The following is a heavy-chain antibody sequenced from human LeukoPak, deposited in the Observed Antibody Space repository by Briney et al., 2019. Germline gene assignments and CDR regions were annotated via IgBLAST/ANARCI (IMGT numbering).Heavy chain of an antibody. CDR3: ASALKAGYSSSWYWFDP. CDR1: GDSISSSSSY. J-gene: IGHJ5*02. V-gene: IGHV4-39*01. D-gene: IGHD6-13*01. CDR2: IYYSGST. Sequence: PSETLSLTCTVSGDSISSSSSYWGWIRQPPGEGLEWIGSIYYSGSTYYNTSLKSRVTISVDTSKNQFSLKLSSVTAADTAVYYCASALKAGYSSSWYWFDPWGQGTLVTVSS.